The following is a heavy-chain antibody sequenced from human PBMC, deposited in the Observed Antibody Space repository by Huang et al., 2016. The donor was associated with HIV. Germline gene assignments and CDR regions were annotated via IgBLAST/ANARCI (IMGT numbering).Heavy chain of an antibody. J-gene: IGHJ6*03. CDR2: IQVSNGNT. V-gene: IGHV1-18*01. CDR1: GYTFSSFG. Sequence: QVQLVQSGAEVKKPGASVTVSCKASGYTFSSFGISWGRQAPGQGLEWGGWIQVSNGNTSFPQKFQGRLAMTTDTSTGTAYVALGSVRADDTAVYDCARGSGIQLWLLGYYYMDVCGNGTTVTVSS. CDR3: ARGSGIQLWLLGYYYMDV. D-gene: IGHD5-18*01.